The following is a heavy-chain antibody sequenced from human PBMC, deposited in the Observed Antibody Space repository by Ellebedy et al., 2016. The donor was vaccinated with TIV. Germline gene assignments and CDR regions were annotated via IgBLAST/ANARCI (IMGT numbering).Heavy chain of an antibody. Sequence: GEFLKISCAASGFSVSGAYMSWVRQAPGRSLEWVSLFYRGGDTSYADSVKGRFTISADSSENTLYLQMNSLRADDTAVYYCARDRERSGYYGFWGQGTLVTVSS. CDR2: FYRGGDT. CDR3: ARDRERSGYYGF. V-gene: IGHV3-66*01. J-gene: IGHJ4*02. CDR1: GFSVSGAY. D-gene: IGHD3-3*01.